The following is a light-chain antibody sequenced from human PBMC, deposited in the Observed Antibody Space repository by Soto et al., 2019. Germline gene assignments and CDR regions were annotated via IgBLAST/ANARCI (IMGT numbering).Light chain of an antibody. CDR2: GAS. CDR3: QQYSDWPYT. Sequence: EIVMTQSPATLSVSPGERATLSCRASQSVGSTLAWYQQKRGQSPRLLIYGASTRATGIPARFSGSGSGTEFTLAISSLQSEDFAVYYCQQYSDWPYTFGQGTKLEIK. CDR1: QSVGST. J-gene: IGKJ2*01. V-gene: IGKV3-15*01.